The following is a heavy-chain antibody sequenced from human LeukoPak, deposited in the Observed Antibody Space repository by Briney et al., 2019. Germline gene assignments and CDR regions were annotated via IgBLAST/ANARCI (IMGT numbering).Heavy chain of an antibody. J-gene: IGHJ4*02. Sequence: SETLSLTCTVSGGSISSSSYYWGWIRQPPGKGLEWIRSIYYSGSTYYNPSLKSRVTISVDTSKNQFSLKLSSVTAADTAVYYCARHKERDGYNPFDYWGQGTLVTVSS. CDR3: ARHKERDGYNPFDY. CDR1: GGSISSSSYY. V-gene: IGHV4-39*01. D-gene: IGHD5-24*01. CDR2: IYYSGST.